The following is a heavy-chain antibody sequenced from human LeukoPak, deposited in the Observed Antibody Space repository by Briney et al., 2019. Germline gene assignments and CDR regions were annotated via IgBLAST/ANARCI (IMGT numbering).Heavy chain of an antibody. CDR3: VTNRRAVTAQFDY. V-gene: IGHV3-74*01. Sequence: GGSLRLSCAASGFAFSFSWMHWVRQAPGKGLVWVSRINGNGSSTTYADSVKGRITISRDNSMNTLYLQMNSLRAEDTAVYYCVTNRRAVTAQFDYWGQGTLVTVSS. J-gene: IGHJ4*02. CDR1: GFAFSFSW. D-gene: IGHD2-21*02. CDR2: INGNGSST.